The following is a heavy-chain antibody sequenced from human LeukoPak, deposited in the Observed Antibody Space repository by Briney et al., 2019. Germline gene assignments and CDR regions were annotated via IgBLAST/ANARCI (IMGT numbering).Heavy chain of an antibody. CDR2: IYYSGST. CDR1: GGSISSGDYY. Sequence: SQTLSLTCTVSGGSISSGDYYWSWIRQPPGKGLEWIGYIYYSGSTYYNPSLKSRVTISVDTSKNQFSLKLSSVTAADTAVYYCARELVNYYDSSVPFDYWGQEKLDPVSS. CDR3: ARELVNYYDSSVPFDY. V-gene: IGHV4-30-4*01. D-gene: IGHD3-22*01. J-gene: IGHJ4*02.